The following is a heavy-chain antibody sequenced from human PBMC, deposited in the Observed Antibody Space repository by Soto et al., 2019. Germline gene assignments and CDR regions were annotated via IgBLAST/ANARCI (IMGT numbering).Heavy chain of an antibody. D-gene: IGHD3-22*01. V-gene: IGHV3-53*01. CDR1: GITVSSYY. Sequence: EVQLVESGGGLIQPGGSLRLSCAVSGITVSSYYMSWVRQAAGKGLEWVSVIYAGTITYYADSVKGRFTIYRDNSKNTLNLEMNSLRVEDTAVYYCARIPYDNSGTIFDYWGQGTLVPVSS. J-gene: IGHJ4*02. CDR3: ARIPYDNSGTIFDY. CDR2: IYAGTIT.